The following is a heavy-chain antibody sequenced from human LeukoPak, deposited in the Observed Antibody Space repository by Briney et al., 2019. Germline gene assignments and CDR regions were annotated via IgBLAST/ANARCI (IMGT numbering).Heavy chain of an antibody. J-gene: IGHJ4*02. CDR1: GVSMSSNNW. V-gene: IGHV4-4*02. CDR3: ARHEGFSQKD. CDR2: IHESGST. Sequence: SGTLSLTCAVSGVSMSSNNWWSWVRQPPGKGLEWIGGIHESGSTNYNPSLKSRVTISVDKSKDQFSLKLSSVTAADTAVYYCARHEGFSQKDWGQGTQVTVP.